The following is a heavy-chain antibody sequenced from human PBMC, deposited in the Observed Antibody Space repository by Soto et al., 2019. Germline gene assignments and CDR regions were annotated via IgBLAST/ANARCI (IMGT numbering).Heavy chain of an antibody. CDR2: IYSLGRT. D-gene: IGHD3-10*01. CDR1: GGSINDYS. J-gene: IGHJ5*02. CDR3: ATDQYLYGSHH. Sequence: PSVTLSLTCSVSGGSINDYSWCCFWLPPGMGLEWIVYIYSLGRTNYNPSLKSRLTISLDTSKRHFSLMLTSVTAADTSVYYCATDQYLYGSHHWGRGTLVT. V-gene: IGHV4-59*01.